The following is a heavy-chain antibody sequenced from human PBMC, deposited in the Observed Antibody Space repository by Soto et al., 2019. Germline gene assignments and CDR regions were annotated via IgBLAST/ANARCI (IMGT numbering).Heavy chain of an antibody. CDR1: GGSFGTNY. CDR2: TYHTGST. CDR3: ATDSAGRGPFDP. V-gene: IGHV4-59*13. Sequence: SETLSLTCTISGGSFGTNYWSWIRQAPGKGLEWIGYTYHTGSTKYNPSLKSRATISVDTSKNQFSLTLTSAAAADTAVYYCATDSAGRGPFDPWGQGILVTVSS. D-gene: IGHD3-10*01. J-gene: IGHJ5*02.